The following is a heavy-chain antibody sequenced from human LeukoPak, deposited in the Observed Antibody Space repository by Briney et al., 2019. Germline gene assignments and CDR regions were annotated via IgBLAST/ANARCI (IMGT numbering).Heavy chain of an antibody. CDR2: ISYDGSNK. Sequence: PGGSLRLSCAASGFTFSSYAMHWVRQAPGKGLEWVAVISYDGSNKYYADSVKGRFTISRDNSKNTLYLQMNSLRAEDTAVYYCARVPLPLGMADYYYYMDVWGKGTTVTVSS. CDR1: GFTFSSYA. D-gene: IGHD5-24*01. J-gene: IGHJ6*03. CDR3: ARVPLPLGMADYYYYMDV. V-gene: IGHV3-30*04.